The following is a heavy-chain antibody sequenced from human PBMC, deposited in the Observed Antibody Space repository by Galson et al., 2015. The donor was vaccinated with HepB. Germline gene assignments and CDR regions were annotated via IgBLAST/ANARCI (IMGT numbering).Heavy chain of an antibody. CDR1: GFTFSTNV. CDR2: ISYDGNTQ. Sequence: SLRLSCAASGFTFSTNVMHWVCQAPGKGLEWVAVISYDGNTQYYADSVKGRFTLSRDNSKNTLSLQMNSLKPEDTAIYYCAKDYSSGWDLGHWGQGTLVTVSS. V-gene: IGHV3-30*18. J-gene: IGHJ5*02. CDR3: AKDYSSGWDLGH. D-gene: IGHD6-19*01.